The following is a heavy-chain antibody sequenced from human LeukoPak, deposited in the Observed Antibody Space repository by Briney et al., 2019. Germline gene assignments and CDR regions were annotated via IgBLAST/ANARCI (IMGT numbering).Heavy chain of an antibody. CDR3: ARVDTVGMRYYFDY. CDR1: GFTFSSYA. D-gene: IGHD7-27*01. Sequence: PGGSLRLSCAAPGFTFSSYAMHWVRQAPGKGLEYVSAISSNGGSTYYANSVKGRFTISRDNSKNTLYLQMGSLRAEDMAVYYCARVDTVGMRYYFDYWGQGTLVTVSS. CDR2: ISSNGGST. V-gene: IGHV3-64*01. J-gene: IGHJ4*02.